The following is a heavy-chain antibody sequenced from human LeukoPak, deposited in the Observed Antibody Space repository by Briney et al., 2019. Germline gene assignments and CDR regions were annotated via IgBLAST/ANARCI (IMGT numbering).Heavy chain of an antibody. CDR1: GFTFSSYS. CDR3: ARGLGYSGYDGEVFAY. J-gene: IGHJ4*02. D-gene: IGHD5-12*01. V-gene: IGHV3-21*01. Sequence: GGSLRLSCAASGFTFSSYSMNWVRQAPGKGLEWVSSISSSSSYIYYADSVKGRFTISRDNAKNSLYLQMNSLRAEDTAVYYCARGLGYSGYDGEVFAYWGQGTLVTVSS. CDR2: ISSSSSYI.